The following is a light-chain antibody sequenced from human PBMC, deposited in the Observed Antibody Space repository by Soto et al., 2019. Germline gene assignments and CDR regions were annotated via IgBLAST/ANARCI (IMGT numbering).Light chain of an antibody. CDR2: GPS. CDR3: QQYGTSLT. CDR1: QSVSSSH. V-gene: IGKV3-20*01. J-gene: IGKJ4*01. Sequence: EGVWTQSPGTLSLSPGERATLSCRASQSVSSSHLAWYQQKPGQAPRLLIYGPSNRATGIPDRFSVSGSGTDFTLTIDRLEPEDFAVYYRQQYGTSLTFGGWTKVDIK.